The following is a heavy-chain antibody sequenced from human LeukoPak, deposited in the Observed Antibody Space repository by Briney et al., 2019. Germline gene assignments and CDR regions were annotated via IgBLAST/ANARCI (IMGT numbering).Heavy chain of an antibody. D-gene: IGHD6-13*01. CDR1: GFTFSSYG. Sequence: PGWALRLYSAATGFTFSSYGMHWVRQAPGKWLQSVEVTWYDGRNKYYADSVKCRVTISRCNTKNTLYLKMNSMRAEDEAVYYCARKGKEGSSSPFDYWGQRTLVNVSS. V-gene: IGHV3-33*01. CDR2: TWYDGRNK. CDR3: ARKGKEGSSSPFDY. J-gene: IGHJ4*02.